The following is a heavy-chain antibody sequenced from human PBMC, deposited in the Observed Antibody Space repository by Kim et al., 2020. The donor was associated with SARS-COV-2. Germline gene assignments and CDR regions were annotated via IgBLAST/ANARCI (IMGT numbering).Heavy chain of an antibody. CDR1: GYTFTSYA. CDR3: ARDQTYYDSSGYPRAAGAFDI. J-gene: IGHJ3*02. CDR2: INAGNGNT. V-gene: IGHV1-3*01. D-gene: IGHD3-22*01. Sequence: ASVKVSCKASGYTFTSYAMHWVRQAPGQRLEWMGWINAGNGNTKYSQKFQDRVTITRDTSASTAYMELSSLRSEDTAVYYCARDQTYYDSSGYPRAAGAFDIWGQGTMVTVSS.